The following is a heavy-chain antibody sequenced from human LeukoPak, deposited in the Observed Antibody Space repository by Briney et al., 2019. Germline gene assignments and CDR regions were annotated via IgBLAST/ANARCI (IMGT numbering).Heavy chain of an antibody. D-gene: IGHD5-24*01. V-gene: IGHV4-39*01. Sequence: SETLSLTCTVSDGSICSRPYDWGWIRQPPGKGLEYIGSISSSGSTYYNPSLQSRVTISVDASKKQFSLKLGSVTAADTAVYYCARHLSQGDGDKRGFDYWGQGTLVTVSS. CDR1: DGSICSRPYD. J-gene: IGHJ4*02. CDR3: ARHLSQGDGDKRGFDY. CDR2: ISSSGST.